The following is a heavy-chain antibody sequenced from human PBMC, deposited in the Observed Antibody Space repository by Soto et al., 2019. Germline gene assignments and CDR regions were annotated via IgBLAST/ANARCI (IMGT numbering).Heavy chain of an antibody. V-gene: IGHV4-59*01. D-gene: IGHD1-20*01. CDR2: IYYSGST. CDR1: GGSISSYY. J-gene: IGHJ5*02. CDR3: ARTEYNWNDGFNWFDP. Sequence: SETLSLTCTVSGGSISSYYWSWIRQPPGKGLEWIGYIYYSGSTNYNPSLKSRVTISVDTSKNQFSLKLSSVTAADTAVYYCARTEYNWNDGFNWFDPWGQGTLVTVSS.